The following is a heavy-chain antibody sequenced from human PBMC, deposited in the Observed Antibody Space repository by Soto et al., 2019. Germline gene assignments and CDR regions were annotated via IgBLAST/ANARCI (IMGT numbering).Heavy chain of an antibody. CDR2: INPDGRGT. V-gene: IGHV3-74*01. D-gene: IGHD1-26*01. Sequence: EVQLVESGGGLVQPGGSLTLSCAASGFTFSSYWMHWVRQAPGKGVVWVSRINPDGRGTNYADSVKGRFTISRDNAKNTLYLQMNSLRPEDTAVYYCARVGQGAWYFDLCGRGTLVTVSS. CDR3: ARVGQGAWYFDL. J-gene: IGHJ2*01. CDR1: GFTFSSYW.